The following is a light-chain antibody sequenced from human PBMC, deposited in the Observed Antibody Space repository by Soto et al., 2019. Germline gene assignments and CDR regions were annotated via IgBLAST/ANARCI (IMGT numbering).Light chain of an antibody. CDR2: DVS. CDR3: SSYTSRSTGV. V-gene: IGLV2-14*01. J-gene: IGLJ2*01. Sequence: QSALTQPASVSGSPGQSITISCTGTSSDVGGYNYVSWYQQHPGKDPKLMIYDVSNRPSGVSNRFSSSKSRNTASLTISGLQAEDEADYYCSSYTSRSTGVFGGGTKLTV. CDR1: SSDVGGYNY.